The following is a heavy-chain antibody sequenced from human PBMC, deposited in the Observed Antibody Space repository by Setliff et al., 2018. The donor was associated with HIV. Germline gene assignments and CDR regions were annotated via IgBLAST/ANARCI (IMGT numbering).Heavy chain of an antibody. Sequence: SETLSLTCAVYGGPFSGYYWSWIRQFPGKGLEWVGEINYSGSTNYNPSLRSRVSISADTSKNQFSLNLASVTAADTAVYYCARDRMSSGYTAAFEIWGQGTAVTVSS. CDR1: GGPFSGYY. D-gene: IGHD3-22*01. V-gene: IGHV4-34*09. J-gene: IGHJ3*02. CDR2: INYSGST. CDR3: ARDRMSSGYTAAFEI.